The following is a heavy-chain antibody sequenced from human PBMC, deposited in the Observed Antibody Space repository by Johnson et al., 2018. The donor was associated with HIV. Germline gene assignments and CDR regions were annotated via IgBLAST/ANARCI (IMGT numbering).Heavy chain of an antibody. V-gene: IGHV3-23*04. CDR3: ALEAVRSTDAFDI. J-gene: IGHJ3*02. Sequence: VQLVESGGGLVQPGRSLRLSCAASGFTFDDYAMHWVRQAPGKGLEWVSGISGSGGSTYYADSVKGRFTISRDNSKNSLYLQTNSLRAEDTAVYYCALEAVRSTDAFDIWGQGTMVIVSS. CDR1: GFTFDDYA. D-gene: IGHD3-10*01. CDR2: ISGSGGST.